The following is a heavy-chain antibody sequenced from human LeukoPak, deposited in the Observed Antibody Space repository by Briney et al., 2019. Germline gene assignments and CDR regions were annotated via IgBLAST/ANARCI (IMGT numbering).Heavy chain of an antibody. CDR1: GGTFSSYA. J-gene: IGHJ4*02. CDR2: IIPIFGTA. D-gene: IGHD3-16*01. CDR3: ARSGGHYDYVWGTLDY. Sequence: SVKVSCKAFGGTFSSYAISWVRQAPGQGLEWMGGIIPIFGTANYAQKFQGRVTITADESTSTAYMELSSLRSEDTAVYYCARSGGHYDYVWGTLDYWGQGTLVTVSS. V-gene: IGHV1-69*13.